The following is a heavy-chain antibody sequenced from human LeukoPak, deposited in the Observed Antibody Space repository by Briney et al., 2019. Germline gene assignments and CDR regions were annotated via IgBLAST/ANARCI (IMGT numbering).Heavy chain of an antibody. J-gene: IGHJ6*03. CDR3: ARHTRGYYYGSGSPYYYYYYMDV. D-gene: IGHD3-10*01. Sequence: SETLSLTCAVYGGSFSGYYWSWIRQPPGKGLEWIGEINHSGSTNYNPSLKSRVTISVDTSKNQFSLKLSSVTAADTAVYYCARHTRGYYYGSGSPYYYYYYMDVWGKGTTVTISS. V-gene: IGHV4-34*01. CDR1: GGSFSGYY. CDR2: INHSGST.